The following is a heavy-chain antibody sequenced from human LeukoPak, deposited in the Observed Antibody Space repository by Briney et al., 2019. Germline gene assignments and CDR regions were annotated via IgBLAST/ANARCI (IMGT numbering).Heavy chain of an antibody. J-gene: IGHJ4*02. CDR1: GFTFSSYS. D-gene: IGHD1-26*01. V-gene: IGHV3-23*01. Sequence: PGGSLRLSCAASGFTFSSYSMNWVRQAPGKGLEWVSRISGSGGSGSGGSTYYADSVKGRFTISRDNSKNTLYLEMNSLRAEDTAVYYCAKDRVVGATAVDYWGQGTLVTVSS. CDR2: ISGSGGSGSGGST. CDR3: AKDRVVGATAVDY.